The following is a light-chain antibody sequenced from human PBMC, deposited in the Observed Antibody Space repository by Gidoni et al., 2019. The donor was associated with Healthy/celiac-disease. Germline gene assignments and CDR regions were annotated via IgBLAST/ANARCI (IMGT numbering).Light chain of an antibody. CDR1: QSISSY. CDR3: QQSYSTPLT. V-gene: IGKV1-39*01. CDR2: AAA. J-gene: IGKJ3*01. Sequence: DIQMTQSPSSLSASVGDRVTITCRASQSISSYFNWYQQKPGQGPKPLIYAAASLQSGVPSRFSGSGSGTDFTLTISSMQPEDFETYDCQQSYSTPLTLGPGTKVDIK.